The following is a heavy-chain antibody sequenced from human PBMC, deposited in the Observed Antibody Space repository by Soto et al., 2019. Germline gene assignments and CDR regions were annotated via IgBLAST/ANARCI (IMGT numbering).Heavy chain of an antibody. Sequence: SETLSLTGAVSGGSISSSNWRSCVRQPPGKGLEWIGELYHSGSTNYNPSLKSRVTISVDKSKNQFSLKLSSVTAADTALFYCARDRIWSRDSRGRGWLDLWGQATLVTVSS. V-gene: IGHV4-4*02. D-gene: IGHD3-3*01. CDR1: GGSISSSNW. J-gene: IGHJ5*02. CDR3: ARDRIWSRDSRGRGWLDL. CDR2: LYHSGST.